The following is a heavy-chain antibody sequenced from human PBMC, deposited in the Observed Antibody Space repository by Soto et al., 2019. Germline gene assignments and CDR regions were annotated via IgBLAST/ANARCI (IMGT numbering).Heavy chain of an antibody. Sequence: QVQLVQSGAEVNKPGASVKVSCKPSGYTFTSYGSTWVRQAPGQGLEWMGWISAYNGNTNYAQKFQGRVTMTTDTSTSTAYMELRSLGSDDTAVYYCASGWFGEFVYQFDYWGQGTLVTVSS. CDR3: ASGWFGEFVYQFDY. CDR1: GYTFTSYG. D-gene: IGHD3-10*01. V-gene: IGHV1-18*01. J-gene: IGHJ4*02. CDR2: ISAYNGNT.